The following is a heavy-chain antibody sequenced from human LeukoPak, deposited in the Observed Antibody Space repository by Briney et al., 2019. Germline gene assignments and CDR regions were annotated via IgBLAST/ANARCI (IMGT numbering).Heavy chain of an antibody. V-gene: IGHV4-39*07. Sequence: SETLSLTCTVSGGSISNGSNYWSWIRQPPGKGLEWIGEINHSGSTNYNPSLKSRVTISVDTSKNQFSLKLSSVTAADTAVYYCARGDYYDSSGYSFSEYFQHWGQGTLVTVSS. CDR1: GGSISNGSNY. CDR2: INHSGST. CDR3: ARGDYYDSSGYSFSEYFQH. J-gene: IGHJ1*01. D-gene: IGHD3-22*01.